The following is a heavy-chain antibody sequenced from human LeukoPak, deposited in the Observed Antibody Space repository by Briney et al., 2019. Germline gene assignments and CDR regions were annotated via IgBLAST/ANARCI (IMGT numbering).Heavy chain of an antibody. CDR3: ARDRVDTAMEFDY. CDR2: ISSSDSTI. V-gene: IGHV3-11*01. CDR1: GFTFSDYY. J-gene: IGHJ4*02. Sequence: GGSLRLSCAASGFTFSDYYMSWIRQAPGKGLEWVSYISSSDSTIYYADSVKGRFTISRDNAKNSLYLQMNSLRAEDTAVYYCARDRVDTAMEFDYWGQGTLVTASS. D-gene: IGHD5-18*01.